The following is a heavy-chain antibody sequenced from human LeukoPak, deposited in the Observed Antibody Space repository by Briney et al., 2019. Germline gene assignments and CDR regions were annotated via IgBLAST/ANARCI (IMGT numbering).Heavy chain of an antibody. CDR1: GFTFSTYS. J-gene: IGHJ4*02. CDR3: ARDSGTSCYDY. Sequence: GGSLRLSCAASGFTFSTYSMNWVRQAPGKGLEWVSSITSSSGYIRYADSVKGRFTISRDNAKNSLYLQMNSLRAEDTAVYYCARDSGTSCYDYWGQGTLVTVSS. V-gene: IGHV3-21*01. D-gene: IGHD2-2*01. CDR2: ITSSSGYI.